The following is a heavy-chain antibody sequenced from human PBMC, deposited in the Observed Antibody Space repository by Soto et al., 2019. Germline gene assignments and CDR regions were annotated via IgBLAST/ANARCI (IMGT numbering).Heavy chain of an antibody. J-gene: IGHJ4*02. CDR3: ARGPIAAQAFDS. D-gene: IGHD6-13*01. Sequence: SETLSLTCTVSGDSISSYYWSWIRQPPGKELEWIGYIYYSGSTNYNPSLKSRVTIAADTSKNQFSLKLRSVTAADTAVYYCARGPIAAQAFDSWGQGTLVTVSS. V-gene: IGHV4-59*13. CDR2: IYYSGST. CDR1: GDSISSYY.